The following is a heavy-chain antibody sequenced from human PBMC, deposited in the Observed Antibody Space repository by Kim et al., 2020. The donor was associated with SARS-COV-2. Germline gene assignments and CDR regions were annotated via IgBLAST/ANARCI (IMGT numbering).Heavy chain of an antibody. D-gene: IGHD2-21*02. CDR1: SDSITTYY. Sequence: SETLSLTCSVSSDSITTYYWNWIRQPPGKGLEWIGYSHHSGNTYYNPSLKSRVTMSVDTSKNQVSLRLNSVTAADTAVYYCARWGEGGNSAVKAFDVWGQGTMVTVSS. CDR2: SHHSGNT. J-gene: IGHJ3*01. CDR3: ARWGEGGNSAVKAFDV. V-gene: IGHV4-59*01.